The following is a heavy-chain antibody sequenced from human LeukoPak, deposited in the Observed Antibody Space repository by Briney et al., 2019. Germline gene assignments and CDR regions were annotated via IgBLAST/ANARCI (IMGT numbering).Heavy chain of an antibody. CDR3: AKDPRSGYYYDSSGYYYFEN. Sequence: GASLRLSCAASGFTFSSYAMSWVRQAPGKGLEWVSAISGSGGSTYYADSVKGRFTISRDYSKNTLYLQMNSLRAEDTAVYYCAKDPRSGYYYDSSGYYYFENWGQGTLVTVSS. J-gene: IGHJ4*02. CDR2: ISGSGGST. V-gene: IGHV3-23*01. D-gene: IGHD3-22*01. CDR1: GFTFSSYA.